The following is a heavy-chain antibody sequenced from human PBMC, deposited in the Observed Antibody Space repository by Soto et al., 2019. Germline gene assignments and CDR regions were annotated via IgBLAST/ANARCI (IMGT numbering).Heavy chain of an antibody. D-gene: IGHD1-26*01. CDR3: TSKSRPVGQGFDP. Sequence: GGSLRLSCAVSGFTFRGSPMSWVRRAPGKGLEWVGRIRSKANSYATAYAASVKGRFTISRDDSKNTAYLQMNSLKTEDTAVYYCTSKSRPVGQGFDPWGQGTLVTVSS. CDR2: IRSKANSYAT. CDR1: GFTFRGSP. J-gene: IGHJ5*02. V-gene: IGHV3-73*01.